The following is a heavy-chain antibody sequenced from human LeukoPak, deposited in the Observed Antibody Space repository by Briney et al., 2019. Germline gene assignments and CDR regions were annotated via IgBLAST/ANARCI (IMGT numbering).Heavy chain of an antibody. CDR3: ARDRIPGY. Sequence: GGSLRLPCAASGFTVRSNYMNWVRQAPGKGLEWVSSISSSSSYIYYADSVKGRFTISRDNAKNSLYLQMNSLRAEDTAVYYCARDRIPGYWGQGTLVTVSS. J-gene: IGHJ4*02. CDR1: GFTVRSNY. CDR2: ISSSSSYI. V-gene: IGHV3-21*01.